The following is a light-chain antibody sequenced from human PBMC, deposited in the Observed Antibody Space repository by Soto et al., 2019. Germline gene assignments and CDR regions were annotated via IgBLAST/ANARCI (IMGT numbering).Light chain of an antibody. CDR2: AAS. CDR1: QDISSY. Sequence: DIQMTQSPSSLSASVGDRVTITCRASQDISSYLNWYQQKPGKAPKLLIYAASTLHSGVPSRFSGSESGTDFTLTISSLQPEDFATYYCQQSYRTLFTFGPGTKVDIK. V-gene: IGKV1-39*01. CDR3: QQSYRTLFT. J-gene: IGKJ3*01.